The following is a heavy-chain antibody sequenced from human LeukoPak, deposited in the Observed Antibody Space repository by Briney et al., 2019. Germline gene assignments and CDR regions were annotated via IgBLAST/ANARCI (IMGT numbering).Heavy chain of an antibody. Sequence: SETLSLTCAVYGGSFSGYYWSWIRQPPGKGLEWIGEINHSGSTNYNPSLKSRVTISVDTSKNQLSLKLSSVTAADTAVYYCAREGGLRCFDWSTGRFDYWGQGTLVTVSS. J-gene: IGHJ4*02. CDR2: INHSGST. V-gene: IGHV4-34*01. CDR1: GGSFSGYY. CDR3: AREGGLRCFDWSTGRFDY. D-gene: IGHD3-9*01.